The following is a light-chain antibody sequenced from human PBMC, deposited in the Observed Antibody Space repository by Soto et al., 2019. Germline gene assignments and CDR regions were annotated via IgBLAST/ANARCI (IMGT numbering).Light chain of an antibody. CDR1: QTITT. V-gene: IGKV3-20*01. J-gene: IGKJ4*01. Sequence: EIVLTQSPGTLSLSPGERATLYCRASQTITTLAWYQRKPGQAPRLLIYRVSSMATGVPDRFSGSGSGTDYTLTISRLEPEEVAVYYCQQHGNVPLPSGAGTQVDIK. CDR2: RVS. CDR3: QQHGNVPLP.